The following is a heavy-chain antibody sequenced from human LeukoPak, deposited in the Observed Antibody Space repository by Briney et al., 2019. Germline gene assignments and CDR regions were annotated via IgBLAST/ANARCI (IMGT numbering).Heavy chain of an antibody. V-gene: IGHV1-2*02. J-gene: IGHJ4*02. CDR1: GYTFTSYD. CDR2: INPNSGGT. Sequence: ASVKVSCEASGYTFTSYDINWVRQAPGQGLEWMGWINPNSGGTNYAQKFQGRVTMTRDTSISTAYMELSRLRSDDTAVYYCVRELEAVAGTTRDYWGQGTLVTVSS. CDR3: VRELEAVAGTTRDY. D-gene: IGHD6-19*01.